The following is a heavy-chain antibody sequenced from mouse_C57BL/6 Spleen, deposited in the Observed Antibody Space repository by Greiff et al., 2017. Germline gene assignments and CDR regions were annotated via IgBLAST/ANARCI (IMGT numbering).Heavy chain of an antibody. D-gene: IGHD2-4*01. V-gene: IGHV1-82*01. CDR2: IYPGDGDT. CDR1: GYAFSSSW. J-gene: IGHJ4*01. CDR3: ARSYDYDYYAMDY. Sequence: QVQLKESGPELVKPGASVKISCKASGYAFSSSWMNWVKQRPGKGLEWIGRIYPGDGDTNYNGKFKGKATLTADKSSSTAYMQLSSLTYEDSAVYFCARSYDYDYYAMDYWGQGTSVTVSS.